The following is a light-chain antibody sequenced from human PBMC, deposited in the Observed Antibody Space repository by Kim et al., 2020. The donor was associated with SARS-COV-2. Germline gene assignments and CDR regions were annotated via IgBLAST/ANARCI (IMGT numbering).Light chain of an antibody. CDR2: SAS. V-gene: IGKV1-39*01. J-gene: IGKJ1*01. CDR3: QQTYGTWT. CDR1: QSISSY. Sequence: SASVGDRGTITRRASQSISSYVKWYQQRAGQAPKLLISSASNLHSGLSSRFSGSGSGTETTITISRLQAEDFATYHCQQTYGTWTFGQGTKVDIK.